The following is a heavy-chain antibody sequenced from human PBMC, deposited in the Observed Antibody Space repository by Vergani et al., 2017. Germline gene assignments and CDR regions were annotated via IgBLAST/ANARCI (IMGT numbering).Heavy chain of an antibody. D-gene: IGHD2-2*01. CDR3: AREHMGVVPAAYELGPFDY. J-gene: IGHJ4*02. CDR1: GFTFSSYG. Sequence: QVQLVESGGGVVQPGRSLRLSCAASGFTFSSYGMHWVRQAPGKGLEWVAVTSYDGSNKYYADSVKGRFTISRDNSKNTLYLQVTSLRAEDTAVYYCAREHMGVVPAAYELGPFDYWGQGTLVTVSS. V-gene: IGHV3-30*03. CDR2: TSYDGSNK.